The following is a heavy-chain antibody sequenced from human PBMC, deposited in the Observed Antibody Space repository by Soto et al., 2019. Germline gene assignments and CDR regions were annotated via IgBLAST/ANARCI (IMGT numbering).Heavy chain of an antibody. D-gene: IGHD6-6*01. Sequence: TSETLSLTCSLSGYSISIGGYYWIWIRYLPGKGLEWIGYIYDTESAYYNPSLKSRVSISMDTSENHFAMILTSVTAADSAVYYCARASGSSSAADYWGQG. CDR3: ARASGSSSAADY. CDR1: GYSISIGGYY. V-gene: IGHV4-31*03. CDR2: IYDTESA. J-gene: IGHJ4*02.